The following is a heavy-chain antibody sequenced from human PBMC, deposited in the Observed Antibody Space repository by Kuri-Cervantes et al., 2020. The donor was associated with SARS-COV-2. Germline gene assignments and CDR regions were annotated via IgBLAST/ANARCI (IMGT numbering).Heavy chain of an antibody. Sequence: GESLKISCAASGFTFSSYGMHWVRQAPGKGLEWVAVISYDGSNKYYADSVKGRFTISRDNSKNTLYLQMNSLRAEDTAVYYCARGFNSNYVSAFDYWGQGTLVTVSS. CDR3: ARGFNSNYVSAFDY. V-gene: IGHV3-30*03. CDR1: GFTFSSYG. J-gene: IGHJ4*02. D-gene: IGHD4-11*01. CDR2: ISYDGSNK.